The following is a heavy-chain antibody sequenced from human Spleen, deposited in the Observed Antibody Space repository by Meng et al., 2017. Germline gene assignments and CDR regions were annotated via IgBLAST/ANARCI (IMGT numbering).Heavy chain of an antibody. CDR1: GGSISSSTYY. CDR3: ARGHGGNSDHFDN. Sequence: SETLSLTCTVSGGSISSSTYYWGWIRQPPGKGLEWIGSIYYSGSTYYNPSLKSRVTISVDTSKNQFSLNLSSVTAADTAIYYCARGHGGNSDHFDNWGQGTLVTVSS. CDR2: IYYSGST. V-gene: IGHV4-39*07. D-gene: IGHD4-23*01. J-gene: IGHJ4*02.